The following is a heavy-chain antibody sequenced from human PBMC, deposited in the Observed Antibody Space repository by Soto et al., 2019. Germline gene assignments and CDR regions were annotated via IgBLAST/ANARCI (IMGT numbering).Heavy chain of an antibody. J-gene: IGHJ6*02. CDR1: GFAFSSSW. CDR2: IKEDGSEK. CDR3: TRKRFGMDV. Sequence: GESLKISCAASGFAFSSSWMSWVRQAPGKGLEWVANIKEDGSEKDYVDPVKGRFTTTRDNAKNSLYLQMNNLRAEDTAVYFCTRKRFGMDVWGQGTTVTVSS. V-gene: IGHV3-7*03.